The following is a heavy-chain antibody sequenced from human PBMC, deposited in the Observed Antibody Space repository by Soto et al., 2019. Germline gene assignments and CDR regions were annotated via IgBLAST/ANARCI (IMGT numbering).Heavy chain of an antibody. CDR3: AKTPRGGGYGNSYFDL. CDR1: GLTFSTYA. V-gene: IGHV3-23*01. J-gene: IGHJ2*01. Sequence: EVQLLESGGGLVQPGGSLRLSCAASGLTFSTYAMTWVRLAPGRGLEWVSSITASGAITYYRDSVKGRFTISRDNSKSTLYLQMNSPGGEDTAIYYCAKTPRGGGYGNSYFDLWGRGTLVTVSS. D-gene: IGHD5-12*01. CDR2: ITASGAIT.